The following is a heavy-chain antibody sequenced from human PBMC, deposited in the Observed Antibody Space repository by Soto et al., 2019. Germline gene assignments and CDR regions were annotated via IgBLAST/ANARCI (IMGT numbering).Heavy chain of an antibody. D-gene: IGHD2-15*01. Sequence: PGGSLRLSCAASGFTFSSYAMSWVCQAPGKGLKWVSAISGSGGSTYYADSVKGRFTISRDNSKNTLYLQMNSLRVEDTAVYYCAKDHGHCSGGSCYDSYYFDYWGQGTLVTVSS. CDR3: AKDHGHCSGGSCYDSYYFDY. CDR2: ISGSGGST. J-gene: IGHJ4*02. CDR1: GFTFSSYA. V-gene: IGHV3-23*01.